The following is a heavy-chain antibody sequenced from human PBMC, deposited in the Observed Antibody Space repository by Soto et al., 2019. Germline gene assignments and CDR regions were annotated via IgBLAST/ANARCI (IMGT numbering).Heavy chain of an antibody. CDR2: IYYSGST. CDR1: GGSVSSGSYY. V-gene: IGHV4-61*01. Sequence: QVQLQESGPGLVKPSETLSLTCTVSGGSVSSGSYYWSWIRQPPGKGLEWIGYIYYSGSTNYNPSLKSRVAISVDTSKNQFSLKLSSVTAADTAVYYCARNRVLPYYWYFDLWGRGTLVTVSS. J-gene: IGHJ2*01. CDR3: ARNRVLPYYWYFDL. D-gene: IGHD1-26*01.